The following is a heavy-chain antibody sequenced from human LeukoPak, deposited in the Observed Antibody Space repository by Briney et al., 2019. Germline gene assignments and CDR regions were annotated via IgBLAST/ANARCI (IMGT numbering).Heavy chain of an antibody. Sequence: SETLSLTCTVSGGSISSGGYYWSWIRQHPGKGLEWIGYIYYSGSTYYNPSLKSRVTISVDTSKNQFSLKLSSVTAADTAVYYCARDHLLRLGAMVTNYYYYGMDAWGQGTTVTVSS. CDR1: GGSISSGGYY. CDR3: ARDHLLRLGAMVTNYYYYGMDA. V-gene: IGHV4-31*03. CDR2: IYYSGST. D-gene: IGHD5-18*01. J-gene: IGHJ6*02.